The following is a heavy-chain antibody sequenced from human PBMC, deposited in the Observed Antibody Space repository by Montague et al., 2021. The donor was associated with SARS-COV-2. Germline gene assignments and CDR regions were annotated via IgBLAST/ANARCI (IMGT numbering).Heavy chain of an antibody. Sequence: SETLSLTCTVSGDSVDSDCGSWGRQPPGERLEWIGHIHYTGGTEYNPALKSRSSISADASKNSLSLSLASVTAAATAVYYWAREQDWASHFDLWGQGILVTVSS. D-gene: IGHD3/OR15-3a*01. J-gene: IGHJ4*02. CDR2: IHYTGGT. CDR1: GDSVDSDC. V-gene: IGHV4-59*02. CDR3: AREQDWASHFDL.